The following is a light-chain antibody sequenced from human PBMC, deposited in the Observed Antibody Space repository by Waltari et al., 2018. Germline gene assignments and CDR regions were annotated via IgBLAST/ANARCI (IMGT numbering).Light chain of an antibody. V-gene: IGKV3-15*01. J-gene: IGKJ4*01. Sequence: EEVMTQSPATLSVSPWATATLSCRASQSVDSNLAWYQQKPGQPPKFLIFTASTRATGIPARFSGGGFGTEFTLTINSLQSEDFAVYYCLQYNDWLPLTFGGGTKVEMK. CDR1: QSVDSN. CDR2: TAS. CDR3: LQYNDWLPLT.